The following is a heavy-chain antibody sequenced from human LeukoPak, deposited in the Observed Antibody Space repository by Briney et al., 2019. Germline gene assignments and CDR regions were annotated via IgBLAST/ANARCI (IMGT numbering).Heavy chain of an antibody. V-gene: IGHV3-23*01. D-gene: IGHD2-15*01. J-gene: IGHJ3*02. CDR1: GFTFSSYA. Sequence: GGTLRLSCAASGFTFSSYAMSWVRQAPGKGLEWVSVISGSGTNTDYVDSVKGRFTISRDNSKNTLYLQMNSLRAEDTAVYYCAKDGRSGVPRAFDIWGQGTMVTVSS. CDR3: AKDGRSGVPRAFDI. CDR2: ISGSGTNT.